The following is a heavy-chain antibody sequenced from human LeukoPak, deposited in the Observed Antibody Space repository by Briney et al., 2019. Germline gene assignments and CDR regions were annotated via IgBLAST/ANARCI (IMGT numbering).Heavy chain of an antibody. CDR1: GFTFSSYA. D-gene: IGHD1-14*01. CDR3: TRDIRLTTDRDAFDI. CDR2: ISGSAWTI. V-gene: IGHV3-21*01. Sequence: GGSLRLSCAASGFTFSSYAMTWVRQAPGKGLEWVSGISGSAWTIYDADSVKGRFTTSRDNAKNSLYLQMNSLRPEDTAVYFCTRDIRLTTDRDAFDIWGQGTMVTVSS. J-gene: IGHJ3*02.